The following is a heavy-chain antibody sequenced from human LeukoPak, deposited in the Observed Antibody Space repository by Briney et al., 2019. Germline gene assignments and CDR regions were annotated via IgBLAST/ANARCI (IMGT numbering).Heavy chain of an antibody. CDR2: IIPIFGTA. D-gene: IGHD2-15*01. Sequence: SVKVSCKASGGTFSSYAISWVRQAPGQGLEWMGGIIPIFGTANYAQKFQGRVTITADESTSTAYMELSSLRSEDTAVYYCARMYEYCSGGSCYPNWFDPWGQGTLVTVSS. V-gene: IGHV1-69*13. CDR1: GGTFSSYA. CDR3: ARMYEYCSGGSCYPNWFDP. J-gene: IGHJ5*02.